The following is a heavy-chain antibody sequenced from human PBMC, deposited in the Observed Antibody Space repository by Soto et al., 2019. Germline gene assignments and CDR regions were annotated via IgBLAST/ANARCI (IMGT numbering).Heavy chain of an antibody. Sequence: ASVKVSCKASGYTFTSNGISWVRQAPGQGLEWMGWISTYNGNTNYAQKLQGRVTMTRDTSTSTAYMELRSLRSDDTAVYYCARGWGSSGPLPYGYFQHWGQGTLVTVSS. D-gene: IGHD3-22*01. J-gene: IGHJ1*01. CDR3: ARGWGSSGPLPYGYFQH. CDR2: ISTYNGNT. V-gene: IGHV1-18*01. CDR1: GYTFTSNG.